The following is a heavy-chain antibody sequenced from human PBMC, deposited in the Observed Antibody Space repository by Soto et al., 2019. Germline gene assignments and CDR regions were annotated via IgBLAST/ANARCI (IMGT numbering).Heavy chain of an antibody. V-gene: IGHV3-30-3*01. CDR1: GFTFSSYA. CDR3: ARELQYYDTYYYYGMDV. CDR2: ISYDGSNK. Sequence: QVQLVESGGGVVQPGRSLRLSCAASGFTFSSYAMHWVRQAPGKGLEWVAVISYDGSNKYYADSVKGRFTISRDNSKNTLYLQMNSLRAEDTAVYYCARELQYYDTYYYYGMDVWGQGTTVTVSS. J-gene: IGHJ6*02. D-gene: IGHD3-22*01.